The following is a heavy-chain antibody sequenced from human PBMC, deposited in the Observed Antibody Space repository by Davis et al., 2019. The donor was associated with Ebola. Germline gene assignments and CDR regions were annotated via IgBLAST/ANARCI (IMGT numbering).Heavy chain of an antibody. J-gene: IGHJ6*04. V-gene: IGHV3-23*01. Sequence: GESLKISCAASGFTFSNYWMSWVRQAPGKGLEWVSTFGTVGDTYYADSVKGRFAMSRDNSRGTLYLQMNSLRAEDTAMYYCARGNIAAAVPYGLDVWGKGTTVTVSS. CDR1: GFTFSNYW. D-gene: IGHD6-13*01. CDR2: FGTVGDT. CDR3: ARGNIAAAVPYGLDV.